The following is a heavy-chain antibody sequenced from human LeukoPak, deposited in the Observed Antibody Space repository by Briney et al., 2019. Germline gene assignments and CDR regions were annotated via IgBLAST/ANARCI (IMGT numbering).Heavy chain of an antibody. CDR3: ARYSGREYYDSSGYSPLNWFDP. Sequence: SVKVSCKASGGTSISYAISWVRQAPGQGLEWMGGIIPIFGTANYAQKFQGRVTITADESTSTAYMELSSLRSEDTAVYYCARYSGREYYDSSGYSPLNWFDPWGQGTLVTVSS. D-gene: IGHD3-22*01. J-gene: IGHJ5*02. CDR2: IIPIFGTA. V-gene: IGHV1-69*13. CDR1: GGTSISYA.